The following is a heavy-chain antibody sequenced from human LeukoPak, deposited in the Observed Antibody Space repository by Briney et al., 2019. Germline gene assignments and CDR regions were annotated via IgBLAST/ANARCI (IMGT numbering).Heavy chain of an antibody. J-gene: IGHJ4*02. V-gene: IGHV3-30*18. CDR2: ISYDGSNK. D-gene: IGHD1-14*01. CDR3: ANGITRLD. Sequence: PGGSLRLSCAASGFTFSSYGMHWVRQAPGKGLEWVAVISYDGSNKYYADSVKGRFTISRGNSKNTLYLQMNSLRAEDTAVYYCANGITRLDWGQGTLVTVSS. CDR1: GFTFSSYG.